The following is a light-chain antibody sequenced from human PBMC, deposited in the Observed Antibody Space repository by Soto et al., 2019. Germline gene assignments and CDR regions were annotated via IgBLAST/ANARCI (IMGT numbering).Light chain of an antibody. CDR2: GAS. CDR1: QSVSSNY. J-gene: IGKJ5*01. Sequence: EIVLTQSPGTLSLSPGERATLSCRASQSVSSNYLASYQQKPGQALRLLICGASNRATGIPDSFSGSGSGADFTLTISRLEPEDFAVYYCQQYGSSPPITCGQGTRLEIK. CDR3: QQYGSSPPIT. V-gene: IGKV3-20*01.